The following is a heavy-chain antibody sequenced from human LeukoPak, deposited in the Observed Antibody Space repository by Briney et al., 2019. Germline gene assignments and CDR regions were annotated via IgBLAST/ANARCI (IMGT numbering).Heavy chain of an antibody. CDR1: GFTFSSYA. D-gene: IGHD1-26*01. CDR3: ARGRPAAIVGATDIDY. J-gene: IGHJ4*02. CDR2: ISYDGSNK. Sequence: GGPLRLSCAASGFTFSSYAMHWVRQAPGKGLEWVAVISYDGSNKYYADSVKGRFTISRDNSKNTLYLQMNSLRAEDTAVYYCARGRPAAIVGATDIDYWGQGTLVTVSS. V-gene: IGHV3-30*04.